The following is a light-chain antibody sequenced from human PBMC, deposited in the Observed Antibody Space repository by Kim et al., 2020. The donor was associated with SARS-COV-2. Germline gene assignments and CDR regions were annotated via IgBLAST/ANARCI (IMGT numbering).Light chain of an antibody. Sequence: GQSCTISCTGTRSDVGTYNDVSWYQQHPGKAPKLMIYEVSKRPSGVPDRFSGSKSGNTASLTVSGLQAEDEADYYCSSYAGSNRLVFGGGTQLTVL. CDR2: EVS. CDR1: RSDVGTYND. V-gene: IGLV2-8*01. J-gene: IGLJ3*02. CDR3: SSYAGSNRLV.